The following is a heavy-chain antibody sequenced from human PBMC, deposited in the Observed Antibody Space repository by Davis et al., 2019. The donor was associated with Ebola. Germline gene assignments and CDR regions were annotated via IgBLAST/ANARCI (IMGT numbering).Heavy chain of an antibody. Sequence: MPSETLSLTCTVSGGSISSYYWSWIRQPPGKGLEWIGYIYYSGSTNYNPSLKSRVTISVDTSKNQFSLKLSSVTAADTAVYYCARDHTTYHYDSSGYHTTHAFDIGGQGTMVTVSS. CDR2: IYYSGST. D-gene: IGHD3-22*01. V-gene: IGHV4-59*12. J-gene: IGHJ3*02. CDR3: ARDHTTYHYDSSGYHTTHAFDI. CDR1: GGSISSYY.